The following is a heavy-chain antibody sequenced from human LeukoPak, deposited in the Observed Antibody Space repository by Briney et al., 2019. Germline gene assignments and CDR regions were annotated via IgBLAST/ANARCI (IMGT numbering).Heavy chain of an antibody. J-gene: IGHJ6*02. Sequence: GESLKISCKASGYTFTTYWIAWVRQMPGKGLEWRGIIYPGDSDTKYSPSFQGQVTISADKSINTAYLQWSSLKASDAAMYYCASGYDFWSGSYGMDVWGQGTTVTVSS. CDR3: ASGYDFWSGSYGMDV. V-gene: IGHV5-51*01. D-gene: IGHD3-3*01. CDR1: GYTFTTYW. CDR2: IYPGDSDT.